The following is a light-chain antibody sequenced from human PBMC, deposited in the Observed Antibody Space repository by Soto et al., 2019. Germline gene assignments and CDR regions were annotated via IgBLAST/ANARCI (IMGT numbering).Light chain of an antibody. CDR1: QSVNNNY. J-gene: IGKJ4*01. V-gene: IGKV3-20*01. CDR2: STS. Sequence: EIVLTQSPGTLSLFPGERATLSCRASQSVNNNYLGWYQQKPGQAPRLLIYSTSRRSRGIPDRFSGSGSGTDLTLTISRLEPEDFAVYYCQQYGGSVTFGGGTKVEIK. CDR3: QQYGGSVT.